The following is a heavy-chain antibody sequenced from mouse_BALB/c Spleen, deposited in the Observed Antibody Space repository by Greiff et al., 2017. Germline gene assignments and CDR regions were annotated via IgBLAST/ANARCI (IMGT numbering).Heavy chain of an antibody. D-gene: IGHD2-10*02. V-gene: IGHV3-6*02. CDR3: AREEYGLAY. CDR2: ISYDGSN. J-gene: IGHJ3*01. Sequence: EVKLQESGPGLVKPSQSLSLTCSVTGYSITSGYYWNWIRQSPGNKLEWMGYISYDGSNNYNPSLKNRISITRDTSKNQFFLKLNSVTTEDTATYYCAREEYGLAYWGQGTLVTVSA. CDR1: GYSITSGYY.